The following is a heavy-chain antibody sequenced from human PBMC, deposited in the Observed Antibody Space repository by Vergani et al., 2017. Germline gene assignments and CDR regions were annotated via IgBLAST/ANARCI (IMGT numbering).Heavy chain of an antibody. CDR2: IRYDGSNK. Sequence: VRQAPGKGLAWVAFIRYDGSNKYYADSVKGRFTISRDNSKNTLYLQMNSLRAEDTAVYYCAINSERGSYNWFDPWGQGTLVTVSS. CDR3: AINSERGSYNWFDP. D-gene: IGHD3-16*01. V-gene: IGHV3-30*02. J-gene: IGHJ5*02.